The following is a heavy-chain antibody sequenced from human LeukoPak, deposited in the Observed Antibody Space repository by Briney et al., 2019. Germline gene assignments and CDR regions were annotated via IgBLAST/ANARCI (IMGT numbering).Heavy chain of an antibody. J-gene: IGHJ6*02. CDR2: ISAYNGNT. CDR3: ARGPRGNSSGYYYYYYGMDV. CDR1: GYTFTSYG. D-gene: IGHD3-22*01. Sequence: ASVKVSCKASGYTFTSYGISWVRQAPGQGLEWMGWISAYNGNTNYAQKFQGRVTMTRNTSISTAYMELSSLRSEDTAVYYCARGPRGNSSGYYYYYYGMDVWGQGTTVTVSS. V-gene: IGHV1-18*01.